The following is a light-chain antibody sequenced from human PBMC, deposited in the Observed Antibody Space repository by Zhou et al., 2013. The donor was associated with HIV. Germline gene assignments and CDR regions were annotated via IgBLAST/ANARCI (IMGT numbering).Light chain of an antibody. V-gene: IGKV3-11*01. CDR3: QQRTNWPPVIT. CDR1: QSVSSY. CDR2: DAS. J-gene: IGKJ5*01. Sequence: PGERATLSCRASQSVSSYLAWYQQKPGQAPRLLIYDASNRATGIPARFSGSGSGTDFTLTISSLEPEDVAVYYCQQRTNWPPVITFGQGTRLEIK.